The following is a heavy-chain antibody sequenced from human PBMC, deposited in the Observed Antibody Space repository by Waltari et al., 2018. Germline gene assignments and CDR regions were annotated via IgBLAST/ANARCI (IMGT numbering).Heavy chain of an antibody. CDR1: GFTFTDYY. D-gene: IGHD6-19*01. CDR3: ARRRIPGIAVAGTGAYYYYGMDV. J-gene: IGHJ6*02. CDR2: VDPEDGET. Sequence: DVQLVQSGAEVKKPGATVKISCKISGFTFTDYYIHWVQQAPGKGLKWVGLVDPEDGETVYAGNFQGRVTITADTLTDTAYMELSSLRSEDTAVYYCARRRIPGIAVAGTGAYYYYGMDVWGQGTTVTVSS. V-gene: IGHV1-69-2*01.